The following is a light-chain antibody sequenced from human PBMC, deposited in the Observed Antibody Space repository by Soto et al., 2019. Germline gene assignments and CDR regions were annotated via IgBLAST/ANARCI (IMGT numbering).Light chain of an antibody. Sequence: DVQMTQSPSTLSASVGDRVTITCRASQSISDYLAWYQQKPGKAPKALIYKASRLETGVPSRFSGSGSETEFTLTINTLQPDDFATYYCQQYNSYPYTFGQGTKLDI. J-gene: IGKJ2*01. CDR3: QQYNSYPYT. CDR2: KAS. CDR1: QSISDY. V-gene: IGKV1-5*03.